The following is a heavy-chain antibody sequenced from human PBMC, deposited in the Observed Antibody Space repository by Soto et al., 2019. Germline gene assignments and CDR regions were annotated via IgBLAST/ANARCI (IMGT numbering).Heavy chain of an antibody. Sequence: LRLSCAASGFTVSSNYMSWVRQAPGKGLEWVSVIYSGGSTYYADSVKGRFTISRDNSKNTLYLQMNSLRAEDTAVYYCARISYSYGTYYYYYYGMDVWGQGTTVTVSS. CDR2: IYSGGST. CDR1: GFTVSSNY. D-gene: IGHD5-18*01. CDR3: ARISYSYGTYYYYYYGMDV. J-gene: IGHJ6*02. V-gene: IGHV3-53*01.